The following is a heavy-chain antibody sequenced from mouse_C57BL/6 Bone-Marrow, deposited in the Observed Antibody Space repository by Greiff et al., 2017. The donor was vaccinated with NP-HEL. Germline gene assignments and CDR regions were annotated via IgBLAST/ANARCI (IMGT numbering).Heavy chain of an antibody. Sequence: QVQLQQSGAELVRPGASVTLSCKASGYTFTDYEMHWVKQTPVHGLEWIGAIDPETGGTAYNQKFKGKAILTADKSSSTAYMELRSLTSEDSAVYYCTRAITTVVATDWYFDVWGTGTTVTVSS. CDR1: GYTFTDYE. CDR2: IDPETGGT. D-gene: IGHD1-1*01. CDR3: TRAITTVVATDWYFDV. J-gene: IGHJ1*03. V-gene: IGHV1-15*01.